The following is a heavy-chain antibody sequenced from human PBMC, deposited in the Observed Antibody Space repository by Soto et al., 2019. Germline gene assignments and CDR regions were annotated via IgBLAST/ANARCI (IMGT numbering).Heavy chain of an antibody. D-gene: IGHD1-26*01. CDR2: IYYSGST. J-gene: IGHJ4*02. Sequence: QVQLQESGPGLVKPSETLSLTCTVSGGSISSYYWSGIRQPPGKGLEWIGYIYYSGSTNYHPSLKSRVTISVDTSNNQFSLKLSSVTAADTAVYYCARRWGAAFDYWGQGTLVTVSS. CDR1: GGSISSYY. V-gene: IGHV4-59*08. CDR3: ARRWGAAFDY.